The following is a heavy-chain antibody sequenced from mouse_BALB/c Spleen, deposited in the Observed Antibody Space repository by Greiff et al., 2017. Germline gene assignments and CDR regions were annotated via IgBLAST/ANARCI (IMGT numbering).Heavy chain of an antibody. CDR1: GFTFSSFG. CDR3: ARRDGYPYYYAMDY. Sequence: EVQLVESGGGLVQPGGSRKLSCAASGFTFSSFGMHWVRQAPEKGLEWVAYISSGSSTIYYADTVKGRFTISRDNPKNTLFLQMTSLRSEDTAMYYCARRDGYPYYYAMDYWGQGTSVTVSS. J-gene: IGHJ4*01. V-gene: IGHV5-17*02. D-gene: IGHD2-3*01. CDR2: ISSGSSTI.